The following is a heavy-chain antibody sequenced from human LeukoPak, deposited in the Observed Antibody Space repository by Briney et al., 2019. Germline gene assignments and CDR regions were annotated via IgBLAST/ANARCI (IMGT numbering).Heavy chain of an antibody. CDR2: ISSSSSYI. CDR3: AKADTGYYMYYFVH. J-gene: IGHJ4*02. V-gene: IGHV3-21*01. D-gene: IGHD3-22*01. Sequence: GGSLRLSCAASGFTFSSYSMNWVRQAPGEGLEWVSSISSSSSYIYYADSVKGRFAISRDNAKNSLYLQMNSLRSEDTAVYFCAKADTGYYMYYFVHWGQGTLVTVTS. CDR1: GFTFSSYS.